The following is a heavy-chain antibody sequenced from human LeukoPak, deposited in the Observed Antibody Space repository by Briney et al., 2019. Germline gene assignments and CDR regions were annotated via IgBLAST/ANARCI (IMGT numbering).Heavy chain of an antibody. CDR1: GGSISSSSYY. CDR2: IYYSGST. Sequence: SETLSLTCTVSGGSISSSSYYWGWIRQPPGKGLEWIGSIYYSGSTYYNPSLKSRVTISVDTSKNQFSLKLSSVTAADTAVYYCAISVVGGSSNWYWFNPWGQGTLVTVSS. V-gene: IGHV4-39*01. CDR3: AISVVGGSSNWYWFNP. J-gene: IGHJ5*02. D-gene: IGHD6-13*01.